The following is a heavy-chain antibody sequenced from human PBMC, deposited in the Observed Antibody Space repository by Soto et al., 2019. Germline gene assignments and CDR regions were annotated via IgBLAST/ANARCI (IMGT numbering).Heavy chain of an antibody. CDR1: GGSISSSNW. CDR2: IYQSGST. J-gene: IGHJ6*03. V-gene: IGHV4-4*02. Sequence: QVQLQESGPGLVKPSGTLSLTCGVSGGSISSSNWWSWVRQSPGKGLEWMGEIYQSGSTNYNPSLKSRVTISVDKSNNQSSVKLRSVTAADTAVYYCARAAGLVTYYYYMDVWGKGTTVTVSS. D-gene: IGHD2-21*02. CDR3: ARAAGLVTYYYYMDV.